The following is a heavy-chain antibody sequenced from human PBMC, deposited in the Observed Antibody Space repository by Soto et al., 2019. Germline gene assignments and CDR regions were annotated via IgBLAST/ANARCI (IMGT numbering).Heavy chain of an antibody. D-gene: IGHD3-22*01. CDR1: GYTFTSYG. V-gene: IGHV1-18*01. CDR3: ARAGYYDSSGYYHLDY. Sequence: GASVKVSFKASGYTFTSYGISWLRQAPGQGLEWMGWISAYNGNTNYAQKLQGRVTMTTDTSTSTAYMELRSLRSDDTAVYYCARAGYYDSSGYYHLDYWGQGTLVTVSS. CDR2: ISAYNGNT. J-gene: IGHJ4*02.